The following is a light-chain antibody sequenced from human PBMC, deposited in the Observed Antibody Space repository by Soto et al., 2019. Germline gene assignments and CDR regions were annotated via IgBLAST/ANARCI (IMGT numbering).Light chain of an antibody. V-gene: IGLV2-14*01. J-gene: IGLJ2*01. CDR3: SSYTSKSSLI. CDR1: MRDVGAYNP. Sequence: QSALTQPASVSGSPGQSITISFAGTMRDVGAYNPVSWYQQHPGRAPQLIIYEVRNRPSGISFRFSGSKSGNTASLTISGLQAEDEADYYRSSYTSKSSLIFGGGTKVTVL. CDR2: EVR.